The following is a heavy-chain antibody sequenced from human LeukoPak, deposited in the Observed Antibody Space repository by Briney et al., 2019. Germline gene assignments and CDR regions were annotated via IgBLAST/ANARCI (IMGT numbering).Heavy chain of an antibody. J-gene: IGHJ4*02. Sequence: SVKVSCKASGGTFSSYAISWVRQAPGQGLEWMGRIIPILGITNYAQKFQGRVTITADKSTSTAYMELSSLRSEDTALYYCATDYDILTGFFVQWGQGTLVTVSS. D-gene: IGHD3-9*01. CDR3: ATDYDILTGFFVQ. V-gene: IGHV1-69*04. CDR1: GGTFSSYA. CDR2: IIPILGIT.